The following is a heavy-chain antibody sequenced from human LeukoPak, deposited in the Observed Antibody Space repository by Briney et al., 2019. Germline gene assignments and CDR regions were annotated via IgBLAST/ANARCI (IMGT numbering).Heavy chain of an antibody. CDR1: GGTFSSYA. D-gene: IGHD5-18*01. CDR2: IIPISGTV. J-gene: IGHJ6*03. Sequence: SVKVSCKASGGTFSSYAISWVRQAPGQGLEWVGGIIPISGTVNYAQKFQGRVTITADGSTSISYMELSSLRSEDTAVYYCARGPPRYTYGTYYYYYYMDVWGKGTTVTISS. V-gene: IGHV1-69*13. CDR3: ARGPPRYTYGTYYYYYYMDV.